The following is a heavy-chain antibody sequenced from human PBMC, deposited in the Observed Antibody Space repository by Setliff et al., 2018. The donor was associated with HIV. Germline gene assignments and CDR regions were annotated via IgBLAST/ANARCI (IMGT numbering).Heavy chain of an antibody. D-gene: IGHD2-2*01. J-gene: IGHJ4*02. CDR1: GFTFSSYG. CDR2: IRLDGSDK. CDR3: AKEDQRVTSVDY. V-gene: IGHV3-30*02. Sequence: PGGSLRLSCASSGFTFSSYGMHWVRQAPGKWLEWVAFIRLDGSDKFYADSVKGRFTISRDNPKNTLFLQMNSLRSDDTAVYYCAKEDQRVTSVDYWGQGTPVTVSS.